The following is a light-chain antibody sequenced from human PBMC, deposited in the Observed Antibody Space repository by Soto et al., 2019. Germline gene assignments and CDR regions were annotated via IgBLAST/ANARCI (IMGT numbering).Light chain of an antibody. CDR3: LHKRSSFS. CDR1: QSGSNNY. Sequence: TLSLSPGERATLSCRASQSGSNNYLAWYQQKPGQAPRLLIYGASNRATGIPDRFSGSGSGTDFTLTISRLEPEDFAVYYFLHKRSSFSFGQGTKGDI. J-gene: IGKJ1*01. CDR2: GAS. V-gene: IGKV3-20*01.